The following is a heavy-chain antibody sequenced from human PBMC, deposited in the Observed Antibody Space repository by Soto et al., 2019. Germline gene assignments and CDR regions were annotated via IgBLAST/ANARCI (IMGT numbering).Heavy chain of an antibody. CDR1: GFTFSSYA. Sequence: QVQLVESGGGVVQPGRSLRLSCAASGFTFSSYAMHWVRQAPGKGLEWVAVISYDGSNKYYADSVKGRFTISGDNSKNTLYLQMNSLRAEDTAVYYCASPPGYCSGGSCLDAFDIWGQGTMVTVSS. D-gene: IGHD2-15*01. V-gene: IGHV3-30-3*01. J-gene: IGHJ3*02. CDR3: ASPPGYCSGGSCLDAFDI. CDR2: ISYDGSNK.